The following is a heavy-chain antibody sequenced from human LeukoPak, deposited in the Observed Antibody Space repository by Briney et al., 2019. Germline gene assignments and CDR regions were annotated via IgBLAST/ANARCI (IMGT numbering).Heavy chain of an antibody. J-gene: IGHJ4*02. CDR2: IYYSGST. CDR1: GGSISSGGYY. D-gene: IGHD3-10*01. CDR3: ASVLLQREYYFDY. Sequence: PSETLSLTCTVSGGSISSGGYYWSWIRQHPGKGLEWIGHIYYSGSTYYNPSLKSRVTISVDTSKNQFSLKLSSVTAADTAVYYCASVLLQREYYFDYWGQGTLVTVSS. V-gene: IGHV4-31*03.